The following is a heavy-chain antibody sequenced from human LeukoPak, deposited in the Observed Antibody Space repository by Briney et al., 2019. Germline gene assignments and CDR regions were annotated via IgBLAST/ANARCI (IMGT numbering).Heavy chain of an antibody. CDR2: INHSGSF. D-gene: IGHD1-14*01. Sequence: PSGTLSLTCDVSGGSISSSNWWSWVRQSPEKGLEWLAEINHSGSFNRNPSLKSRVTISVDKSKNQFSLNLTSVTAADTAVYYCARVGINPGDYYYSAMDVWGQGTTVTVSS. V-gene: IGHV4-4*02. CDR1: GGSISSSNW. CDR3: ARVGINPGDYYYSAMDV. J-gene: IGHJ6*02.